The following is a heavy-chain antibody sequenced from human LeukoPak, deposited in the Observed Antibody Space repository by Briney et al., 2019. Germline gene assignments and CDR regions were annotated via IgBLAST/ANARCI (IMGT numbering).Heavy chain of an antibody. CDR1: GFTVSSNY. CDR2: IYSGGST. Sequence: GGSLRLSCAASGFTVSSNYMSWVRQAPGKGLEWVSVIYSGGSTYYADSVRGRFTISRDNSKNTLYLQMNSVRAEDTAVYYCARGVGSGDGFDIWGQGTMVTVSS. V-gene: IGHV3-53*01. J-gene: IGHJ3*02. D-gene: IGHD1-26*01. CDR3: ARGVGSGDGFDI.